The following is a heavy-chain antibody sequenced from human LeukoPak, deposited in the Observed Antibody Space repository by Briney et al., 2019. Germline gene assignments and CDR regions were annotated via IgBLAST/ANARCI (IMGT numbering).Heavy chain of an antibody. CDR1: GFTFSTYL. J-gene: IGHJ6*02. Sequence: GGSLRLYCAASGFTFSTYLMNWARQAPGNGLEWMASINHNGNVNYYVDSVKGRFTISRDNAKNSLYLQMSNLRAEDTAVYFCARGGGLDVWGQGATVAVSS. V-gene: IGHV3-7*04. CDR2: INHNGNVN. CDR3: ARGGGLDV.